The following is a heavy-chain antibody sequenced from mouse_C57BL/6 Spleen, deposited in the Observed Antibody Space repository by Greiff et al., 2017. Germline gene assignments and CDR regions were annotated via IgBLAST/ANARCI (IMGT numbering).Heavy chain of an antibody. CDR1: GFTFSSYT. CDR2: ISSGGSYT. Sequence: EVQLVESGGGLVKPGGSLKLSCAASGFTFSSYTMSWVRQTPEKRLEWVATISSGGSYTYYPDSVKGRFTIARDNAKNTLYLQMSSLKSEDTAMYYCTREPMDYWGQGTSVTVSS. J-gene: IGHJ4*01. V-gene: IGHV5-6-4*01. CDR3: TREPMDY.